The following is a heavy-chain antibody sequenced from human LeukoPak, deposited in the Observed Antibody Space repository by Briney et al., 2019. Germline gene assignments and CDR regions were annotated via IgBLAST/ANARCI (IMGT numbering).Heavy chain of an antibody. Sequence: SETLSLTCAAYGGSFSGYSWSWIRQPPGKGREWIGEINHSGSTTYNPSPKSRVTIPVATSKNQSSWNLSSMTAAATAVYYCARRCYGAGSYYLGSGYYYYYYMDVWGKGTTVTVSS. V-gene: IGHV4-34*01. CDR3: ARRCYGAGSYYLGSGYYYYYYMDV. J-gene: IGHJ6*03. D-gene: IGHD3-10*01. CDR1: GGSFSGYS. CDR2: INHSGST.